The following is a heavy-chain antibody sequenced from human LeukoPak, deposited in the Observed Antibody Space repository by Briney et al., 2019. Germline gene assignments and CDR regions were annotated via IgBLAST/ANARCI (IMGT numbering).Heavy chain of an antibody. Sequence: SEALSLTCDVSGVSFSTYYWSWIRQSPEKGLEWIGEVNHSGYTNYNPSLKGRVTISVDTSKNQFSLKLSSVTAADTAVYYCARQLYGSDYWGQGTLVTVSS. CDR1: GVSFSTYY. CDR3: ARQLYGSDY. V-gene: IGHV4-34*01. J-gene: IGHJ4*02. D-gene: IGHD4-17*01. CDR2: VNHSGYT.